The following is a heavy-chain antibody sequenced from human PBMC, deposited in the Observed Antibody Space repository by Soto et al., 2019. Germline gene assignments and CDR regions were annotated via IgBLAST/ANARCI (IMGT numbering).Heavy chain of an antibody. CDR2: ISGSGGST. V-gene: IGHV3-23*01. D-gene: IGHD3-16*01. J-gene: IGHJ6*02. CDR3: FGSYYGMDV. Sequence: GGSLRLCCAASGVTFCSYAMSWVRQAPGKGLEWVSAISGSGGSTYYADSVEGRFTISRDNSKKTLYLQMNSLRAEDTAVYYCFGSYYGMDVWGQGTTVTVSS. CDR1: GVTFCSYA.